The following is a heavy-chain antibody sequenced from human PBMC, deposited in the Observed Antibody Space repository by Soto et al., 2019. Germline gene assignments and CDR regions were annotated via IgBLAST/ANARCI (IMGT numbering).Heavy chain of an antibody. CDR2: IYYSGST. D-gene: IGHD3-3*01. Sequence: SETLSLTCAVSGGSISSGGFSWSWIRQSPGKGLELIGYIYYSGSTYYNPSLKSRVTISVDRSKNEFSLRLSSVTAADTAVYYCARDKYYGAQFDYWGQGTLVTVSS. CDR3: ARDKYYGAQFDY. J-gene: IGHJ4*02. CDR1: GGSISSGGFS. V-gene: IGHV4-30-2*06.